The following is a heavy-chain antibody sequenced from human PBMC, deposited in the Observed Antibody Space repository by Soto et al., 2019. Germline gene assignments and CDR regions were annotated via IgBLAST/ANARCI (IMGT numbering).Heavy chain of an antibody. D-gene: IGHD6-13*01. Sequence: SGTLSLTCSFSGDSVTSHYLTWIRQSPEKGLEWIGYMHYTGFSHYNPSLKSRLTISVDRSKNQFSLQLSSVTAADTAVYYCARHGFRGSSDSFFDPWGQGTLVTVSS. CDR3: ARHGFRGSSDSFFDP. CDR2: MHYTGFS. V-gene: IGHV4-59*08. CDR1: GDSVTSHY. J-gene: IGHJ5*02.